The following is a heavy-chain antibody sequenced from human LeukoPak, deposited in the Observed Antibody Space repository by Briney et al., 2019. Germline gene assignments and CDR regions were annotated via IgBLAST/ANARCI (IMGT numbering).Heavy chain of an antibody. CDR3: AKGRGTGAVDWFDP. CDR1: GFTFSTYW. Sequence: GGSLRLSCAASGFTFSTYWMSWVRQAPGKGLERVSSITGGGVAYYVDSVKGRFTVSRDNSKNTLYLQINSLTAEDTAFYYCAKGRGTGAVDWFDPCGQGTLVTVSS. D-gene: IGHD3/OR15-3a*01. J-gene: IGHJ5*02. V-gene: IGHV3-23*01. CDR2: ITGGGVA.